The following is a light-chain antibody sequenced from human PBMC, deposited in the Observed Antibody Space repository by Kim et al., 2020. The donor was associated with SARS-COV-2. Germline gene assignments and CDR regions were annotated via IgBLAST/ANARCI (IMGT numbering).Light chain of an antibody. V-gene: IGKV1-33*01. J-gene: IGKJ4*01. CDR3: QQCDGRPLA. Sequence: DIEMTQSPSSLSASVGDRVTITCRASQDVKKYVNWYQQKPGKAPKLLIFDASNLETGVPRRFSGSGFGTYFSVTISSLQPEDSATYYCQQCDGRPLACGGGTKVDIK. CDR2: DAS. CDR1: QDVKKY.